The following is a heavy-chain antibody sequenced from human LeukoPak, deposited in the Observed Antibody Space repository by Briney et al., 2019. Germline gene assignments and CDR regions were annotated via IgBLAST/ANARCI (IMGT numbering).Heavy chain of an antibody. Sequence: PGGSLRLSCAASGFTFSRFWMNWVRQAPGRGLEWVANIDQSGGRNNYVDSVKGRFTISGDNAKNSLFLEMSSLRADDTAVYFCAGDVEGGTFDIWGQGTTVTVSS. CDR3: AGDVEGGTFDI. CDR2: IDQSGGRN. J-gene: IGHJ3*02. V-gene: IGHV3-7*05. CDR1: GFTFSRFW. D-gene: IGHD3-16*01.